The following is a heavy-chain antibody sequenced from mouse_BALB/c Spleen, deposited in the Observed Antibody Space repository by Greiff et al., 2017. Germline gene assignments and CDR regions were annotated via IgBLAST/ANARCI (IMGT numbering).Heavy chain of an antibody. J-gene: IGHJ2*01. CDR1: GYTFTSYY. Sequence: QVQLKQPGAELVKPGASVKLSCKASGYTFTSYYMYWVKQRPGQGLEWIGGINPSNGGTNFNEKFKSKATLTVDKSSSTAYMQLSSLTSEDSAVYYCTRRANWWYFDYWGQGTTLTVSS. V-gene: IGHV1S81*02. D-gene: IGHD4-1*01. CDR2: INPSNGGT. CDR3: TRRANWWYFDY.